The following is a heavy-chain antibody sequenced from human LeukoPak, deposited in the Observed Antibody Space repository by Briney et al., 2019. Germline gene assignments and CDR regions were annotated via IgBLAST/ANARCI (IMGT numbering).Heavy chain of an antibody. J-gene: IGHJ2*01. CDR1: GYSLTGYW. D-gene: IGHD6-13*01. CDR3: ARLRGGSLSYWYFDL. V-gene: IGHV5-51*01. CDR2: VYPGNSDT. Sequence: GESLKISCKGSGYSLTGYWIGWVRQMPGKGLEWMGIVYPGNSDTRFSPSFQGQVTISADKSISTAYLQWSSLKASDTAMYYCARLRGGSLSYWYFDLWGRGTLVTVSS.